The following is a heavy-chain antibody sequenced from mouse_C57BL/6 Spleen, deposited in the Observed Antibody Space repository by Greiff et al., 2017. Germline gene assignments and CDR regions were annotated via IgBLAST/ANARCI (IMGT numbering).Heavy chain of an antibody. CDR1: GYSFTSYY. J-gene: IGHJ1*03. CDR2: IYPGSGNT. CDR3: ARSGSSYWYFDV. D-gene: IGHD1-1*01. Sequence: VKLVESGPELVKPGASVKISCKASGYSFTSYYIHWVKQRPGQGLEWIGWIYPGSGNTKYNEKFKGKATLTADTSSSTAYMQLSSLTSEDSAVYYCARSGSSYWYFDVWGTGTTVTVSS. V-gene: IGHV1-66*01.